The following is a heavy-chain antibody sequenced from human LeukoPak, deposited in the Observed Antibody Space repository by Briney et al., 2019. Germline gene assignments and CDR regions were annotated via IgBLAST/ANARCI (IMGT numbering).Heavy chain of an antibody. CDR1: GFTFSRHP. Sequence: GGPLRLSWAASGFTFSRHPLSWVRQTPGRGLEWVQNISAGGDNIYFADSVKGRFTISRDNSKNTLYLQMNSLRAEDTAVYFCAYLDSSGYYYGRLRYWGQGTLVTVSS. V-gene: IGHV3-23*01. CDR2: ISAGGDNI. CDR3: AYLDSSGYYYGRLRY. D-gene: IGHD3-22*01. J-gene: IGHJ4*02.